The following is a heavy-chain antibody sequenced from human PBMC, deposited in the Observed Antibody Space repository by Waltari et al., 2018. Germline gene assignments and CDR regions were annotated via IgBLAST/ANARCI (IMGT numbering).Heavy chain of an antibody. CDR3: ARAAGAGAIIDY. V-gene: IGHV3-7*01. CDR1: GFTFSSNW. D-gene: IGHD2-2*01. CDR2: IKQDGTET. J-gene: IGHJ4*02. Sequence: GSPRLSCVASGFTFSSNWMNWVRQAPGKGLEWVANIKQDGTETHYVDSVKGRFTISRDNAKNSLFLQMNSLRAEDTALYYCARAAGAGAIIDYWGQGSLVTVSS.